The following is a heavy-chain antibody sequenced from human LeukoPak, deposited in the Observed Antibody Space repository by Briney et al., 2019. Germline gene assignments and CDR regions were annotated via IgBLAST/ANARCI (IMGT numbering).Heavy chain of an antibody. CDR3: ARGGGVGYNSSSEGFDY. Sequence: SVKVSCKASGYTFTSYDINWVRQATGQGLEWMGWMNPNSGNTGYAQKFQGRVTMTRNTSISTAYMELSSLRSEDTAVYYCARGGGVGYNSSSEGFDYWGQGTLVTVSS. D-gene: IGHD6-6*01. V-gene: IGHV1-8*01. J-gene: IGHJ4*02. CDR2: MNPNSGNT. CDR1: GYTFTSYD.